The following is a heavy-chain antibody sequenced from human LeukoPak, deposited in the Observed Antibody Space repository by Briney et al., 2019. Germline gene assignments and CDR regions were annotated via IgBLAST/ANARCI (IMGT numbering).Heavy chain of an antibody. V-gene: IGHV3-13*05. CDR3: TRGGSEGFDP. CDR2: IGKAGNP. Sequence: GGSLRLSCAASGFTFSSYDMHWVRQPTGKGLEWVSSIGKAGNPYYSGSVKGRFTISTEHANNSLYLQMTSLSAADPAVYYSTRGGSEGFDPWGQGTLVTVSS. CDR1: GFTFSSYD. J-gene: IGHJ5*02.